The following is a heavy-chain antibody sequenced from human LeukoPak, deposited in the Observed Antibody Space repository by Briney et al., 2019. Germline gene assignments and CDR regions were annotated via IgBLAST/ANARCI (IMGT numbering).Heavy chain of an antibody. CDR3: ARFRWGDYYYYGVDV. Sequence: GGSLRLSCAPSGFTFSSYALNWVRHAPGQGLEWVSAISGSGGSTYYADSVKGRFTISRDTSKNIVYLLLNSLRAEDTAIYYCARFRWGDYYYYGVDVWGQGTTVTVSS. V-gene: IGHV3-23*01. D-gene: IGHD3-16*01. J-gene: IGHJ6*02. CDR1: GFTFSSYA. CDR2: ISGSGGST.